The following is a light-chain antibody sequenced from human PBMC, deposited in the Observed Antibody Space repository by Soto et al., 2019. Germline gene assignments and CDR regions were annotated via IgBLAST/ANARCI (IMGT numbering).Light chain of an antibody. J-gene: IGKJ4*01. V-gene: IGKV3-11*01. CDR1: QIVNSF. CDR3: QQRSDWPPLT. CDR2: DAS. Sequence: EIVLTQSPATLSLSPGDTATLSCAASQIVNSFLAWYQQKPGQSPRLLIYDASNRATGIPARFRGSGSGTDFTLTISSLEPDDSAVYYCQQRSDWPPLTFGGGTKVEIK.